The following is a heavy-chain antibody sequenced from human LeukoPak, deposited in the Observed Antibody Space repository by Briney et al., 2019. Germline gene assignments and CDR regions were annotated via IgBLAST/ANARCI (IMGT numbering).Heavy chain of an antibody. CDR1: GFTFSSYW. J-gene: IGHJ3*02. D-gene: IGHD3-10*01. CDR3: ARVSGSSNYYFGAFDI. V-gene: IGHV3-7*01. CDR2: IKQDGSVN. Sequence: PGGSLRLSCAASGFTFSSYWMSWVRQAPGKGLERGANIKQDGSVNFYVLSVKCLFTISRDNAKTSLYLQMNSLRADDTAMYYCARVSGSSNYYFGAFDIWGQGTMVTVSS.